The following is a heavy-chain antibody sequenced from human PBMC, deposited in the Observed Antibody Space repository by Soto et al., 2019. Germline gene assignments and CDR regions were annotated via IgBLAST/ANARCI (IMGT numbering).Heavy chain of an antibody. D-gene: IGHD2-2*02. CDR1: GFIFGGSA. Sequence: VQLVESGGGLVQPGGSLKLSCVGSGFIFGGSAIHWVRQASGKGLEWVGRIRSRANNYATSSAVSVRGWFTFSRDDSKNTAYLQMNTLKTDDTAVYYCCRGQGAPIGDYYYHGLDVWGQGTPVTVS. J-gene: IGHJ6*02. CDR2: IRSRANNYAT. V-gene: IGHV3-73*02. CDR3: CRGQGAPIGDYYYHGLDV.